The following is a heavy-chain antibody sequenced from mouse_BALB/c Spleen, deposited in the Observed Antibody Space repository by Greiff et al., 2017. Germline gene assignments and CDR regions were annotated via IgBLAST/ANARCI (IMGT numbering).Heavy chain of an antibody. Sequence: EVKVVESGGGLVKPGGSLKLSCAASGFTFSSYTMSWVRQTPEKRLEWVATISSGGGNTYYPDSVKGRFTISRDNAKNNLYLQMSSLRSEDTALYYCARWGGTGYFDDWGQGTTLTVSS. CDR2: ISSGGGNT. D-gene: IGHD3-3*01. CDR1: GFTFSSYT. V-gene: IGHV5-9*03. J-gene: IGHJ2*01. CDR3: ARWGGTGYFDD.